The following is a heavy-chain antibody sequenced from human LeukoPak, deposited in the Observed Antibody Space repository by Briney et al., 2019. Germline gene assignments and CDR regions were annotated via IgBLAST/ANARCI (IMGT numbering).Heavy chain of an antibody. Sequence: PSQTLSLTCTVSGASISSGSYFWSWVRQPAGKALEWIGRFHTSGGTNYNPFLESRVTISVDTSKNQFSLKLTSVTAADTAVYYCASTVFGVTYNWFDPWGQGTLVTVSS. CDR1: GASISSGSYF. V-gene: IGHV4-61*02. CDR3: ASTVFGVTYNWFDP. D-gene: IGHD3-3*01. J-gene: IGHJ5*02. CDR2: FHTSGGT.